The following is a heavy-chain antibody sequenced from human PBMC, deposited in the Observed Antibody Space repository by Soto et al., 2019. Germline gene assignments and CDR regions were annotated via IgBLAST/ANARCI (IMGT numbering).Heavy chain of an antibody. Sequence: QVQLVQSGAEVKKPGSSVKVSCKASGGTFSSYAISWVRQAPGQGLEWMGGIIPIFGTANYAQKFQGRVTITADESTSTAYMELSSLRSEDTAVYYCARDMDIVLVPAAMNFDYWGQGTLVTVSS. CDR3: ARDMDIVLVPAAMNFDY. J-gene: IGHJ4*02. V-gene: IGHV1-69*12. D-gene: IGHD2-2*03. CDR1: GGTFSSYA. CDR2: IIPIFGTA.